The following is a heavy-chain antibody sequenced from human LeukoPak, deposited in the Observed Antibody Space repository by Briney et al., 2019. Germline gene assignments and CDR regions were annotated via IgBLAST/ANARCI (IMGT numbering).Heavy chain of an antibody. CDR3: AKGSYYDSSGSFYFDY. CDR2: ISGSGDNT. J-gene: IGHJ4*02. V-gene: IGHV3-23*01. Sequence: GRSLRLSCAASGFTFSDYAMSWVRQAPGKGLEWVSGISGSGDNTYYADSVKGRFTISRDNSKNTLYVQVNSLGTEDTAAYYCAKGSYYDSSGSFYFDYWGQGTLVTVSS. D-gene: IGHD3-22*01. CDR1: GFTFSDYA.